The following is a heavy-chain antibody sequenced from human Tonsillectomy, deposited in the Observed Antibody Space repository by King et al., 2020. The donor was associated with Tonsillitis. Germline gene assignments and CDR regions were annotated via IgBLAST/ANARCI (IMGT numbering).Heavy chain of an antibody. CDR2: ITSSNSYI. V-gene: IGHV3-21*01. CDR3: ARDLYYYFSGEGFDY. D-gene: IGHD3-10*01. CDR1: GFTFSSYS. J-gene: IGHJ4*02. Sequence: VQLVESGGGLVKPGGSLRLSCAASGFTFSSYSMNWVRQAPGKGLEWVSSITSSNSYIYYADSVKGRFTISRDNARNSLYLQMNSLRAEDTAVYYCARDLYYYFSGEGFDYWGQGTLVTVSS.